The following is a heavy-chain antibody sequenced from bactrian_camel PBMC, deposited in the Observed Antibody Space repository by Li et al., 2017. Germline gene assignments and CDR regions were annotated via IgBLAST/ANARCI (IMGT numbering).Heavy chain of an antibody. V-gene: IGHV3S55*01. CDR1: EYTYGRYS. D-gene: IGHD1*01. CDR3: AGDPVGLVECGY. Sequence: VQLVESGGGSVQAGETLRLSCAASEYTYGRYSMGWFRQAPGKEREGVASIDRLNGATVADSVKGRFTISRDYDKNTLYLQMNNLKTEDTAVYYCAGDPVGLVECGYWSQGTQVTVS. J-gene: IGHJ6*01. CDR2: IDRLNGA.